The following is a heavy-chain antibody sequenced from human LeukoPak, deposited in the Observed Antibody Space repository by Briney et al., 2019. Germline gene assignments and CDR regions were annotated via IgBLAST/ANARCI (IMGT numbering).Heavy chain of an antibody. J-gene: IGHJ6*04. D-gene: IGHD2-15*01. V-gene: IGHV4-59*12. CDR1: GGSISSYY. CDR3: AREVGGLDV. CDR2: IYYSGST. Sequence: SETLSLTCTVSGGSISSYYWSWIRQPPGKGLEWIGYIYYSGSTNYNPSLKSRVTISVDTSKNQFSLQLNSVTPEDTAVYYCAREVGGLDVWGKGTTVTVSS.